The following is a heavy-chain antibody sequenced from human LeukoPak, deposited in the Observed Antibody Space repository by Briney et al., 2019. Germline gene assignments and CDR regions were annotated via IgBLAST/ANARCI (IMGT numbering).Heavy chain of an antibody. CDR2: INQDGTEK. Sequence: GGSLRLSCAASGFTFSSYWMNWVRQAPGEGLEWVAKINQDGTEKAYVDSVRGRFTISRDNAKNSLFLQMNSLRAEDTAVYYCARGPLIAAAGTWWGQGTLVTVSS. V-gene: IGHV3-7*03. D-gene: IGHD6-13*01. CDR3: ARGPLIAAAGTW. CDR1: GFTFSSYW. J-gene: IGHJ4*02.